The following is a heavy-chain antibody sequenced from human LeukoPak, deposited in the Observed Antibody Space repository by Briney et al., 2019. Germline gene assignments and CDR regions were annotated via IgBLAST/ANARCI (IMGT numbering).Heavy chain of an antibody. J-gene: IGHJ4*02. CDR3: ASLSYDILTGYQRFDY. CDR1: GYTFTSYG. V-gene: IGHV1-69*04. Sequence: GASVKVSCKASGYTFTSYGISWVRQAPGQGLEWMGRIIPILGIANYAQKFQGRVTITADKSTSTAYMELSSLRSEDTAVYYCASLSYDILTGYQRFDYWGQGTLVTVSS. CDR2: IIPILGIA. D-gene: IGHD3-9*01.